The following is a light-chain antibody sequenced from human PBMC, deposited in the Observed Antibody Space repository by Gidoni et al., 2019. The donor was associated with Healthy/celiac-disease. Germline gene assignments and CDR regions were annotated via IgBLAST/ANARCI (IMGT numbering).Light chain of an antibody. CDR2: EVS. J-gene: IGLJ1*01. Sequence: QSALTQPASVSGSPGQSITISCTGISSDVGGYNYVSWYQQHPGKAPKLMIYEVSNRPSGVSNRFSGSKSGNTASLTISGLQAEDEADYYCSSYTSSSTYVVGTGTKVTVL. CDR3: SSYTSSSTYV. CDR1: SSDVGGYNY. V-gene: IGLV2-14*01.